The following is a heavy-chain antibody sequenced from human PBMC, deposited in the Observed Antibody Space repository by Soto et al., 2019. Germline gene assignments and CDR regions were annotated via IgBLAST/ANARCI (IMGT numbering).Heavy chain of an antibody. CDR2: INAIFGTA. V-gene: IGHV1-69*05. J-gene: IGHJ3*02. D-gene: IGHD3-22*01. CDR3: ANLGYSSGPESDAFDI. Sequence: EASVKVSCKASGYTFTSYAVHWVRQAPGQRLEWMGGINAIFGTANYSQKFQGRVTITTDESTSTAYMELSSLRSEDTAVYYCANLGYSSGPESDAFDIWGQGTMVTVSS. CDR1: GYTFTSYA.